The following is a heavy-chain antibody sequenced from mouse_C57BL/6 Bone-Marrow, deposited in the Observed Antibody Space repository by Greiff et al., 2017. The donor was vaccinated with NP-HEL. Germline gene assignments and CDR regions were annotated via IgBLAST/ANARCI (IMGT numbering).Heavy chain of an antibody. CDR1: GYAFSSSW. V-gene: IGHV1-82*01. CDR3: AIYGNFGYYYAMDY. CDR2: IYPGDGDT. D-gene: IGHD2-1*01. J-gene: IGHJ4*01. Sequence: VQLQESGPELVKPGASVKISCKASGYAFSSSWMHWVKQRPGKGLEWIGRIYPGDGDTNYNGKFKGKATLTADKSSSTAYMQLSSLTSEDSAVYLCAIYGNFGYYYAMDYWGQGTSVTVSS.